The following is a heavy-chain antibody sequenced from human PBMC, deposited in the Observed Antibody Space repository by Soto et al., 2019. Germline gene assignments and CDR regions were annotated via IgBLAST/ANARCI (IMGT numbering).Heavy chain of an antibody. D-gene: IGHD3-10*01. Sequence: SVKVSCKTSGGTFTTYALTWVRQAPGQGLEWIGGIIPMFVIKNVAQRFQGRVTLNADDSMTTAYMEMTSLRSDDTAVYYCAKEAGDHWGQGTLVTVSS. J-gene: IGHJ4*02. CDR2: IIPMFVIK. V-gene: IGHV1-69*13. CDR3: AKEAGDH. CDR1: GGTFTTYA.